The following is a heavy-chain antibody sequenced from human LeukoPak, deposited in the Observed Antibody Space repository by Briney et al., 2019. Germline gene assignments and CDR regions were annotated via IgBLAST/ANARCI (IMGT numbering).Heavy chain of an antibody. D-gene: IGHD4-17*01. CDR2: MNSNSGGT. CDR3: ARLNGDYRRFDT. V-gene: IGHV1-2*02. CDR1: GYTFSVYY. J-gene: IGHJ5*02. Sequence: GASVKVSFKASGYTFSVYYIHWLGQAPGQGLEWMAWMNSNSGGTRSTQKFQGRVIMTRDSSISAAYLELNRLTSDDTAIYYCARLNGDYRRFDTWGQGTLVTVSS.